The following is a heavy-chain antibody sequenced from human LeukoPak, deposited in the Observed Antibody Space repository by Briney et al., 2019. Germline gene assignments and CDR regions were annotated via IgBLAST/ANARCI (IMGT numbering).Heavy chain of an antibody. V-gene: IGHV3-64D*06. Sequence: GGSLRLSCSASGFTFSTYAMHWVRQAPGKGLEYVSSITSDGGSTYYADSVKGRFIISRDNSKNTLYLQVSSLRPEDTALYYCVKDQPGSGSWWGQGTLVTVSS. D-gene: IGHD3-10*01. CDR3: VKDQPGSGSW. CDR1: GFTFSTYA. CDR2: ITSDGGST. J-gene: IGHJ4*02.